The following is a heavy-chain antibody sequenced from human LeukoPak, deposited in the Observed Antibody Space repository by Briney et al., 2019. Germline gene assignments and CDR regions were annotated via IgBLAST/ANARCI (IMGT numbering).Heavy chain of an antibody. CDR3: ARGAWGFDP. Sequence: PSETLSLTCTVSGGSISSSSYYWSWIRQSPEKGLEWIGYIYYSGSTNYNPSLRSRVTITVDASKNQFSLQLSSVTAADTAVYYCARGAWGFDPWGQGTLVTVSS. J-gene: IGHJ5*02. D-gene: IGHD1-26*01. CDR2: IYYSGST. V-gene: IGHV4-61*01. CDR1: GGSISSSSYY.